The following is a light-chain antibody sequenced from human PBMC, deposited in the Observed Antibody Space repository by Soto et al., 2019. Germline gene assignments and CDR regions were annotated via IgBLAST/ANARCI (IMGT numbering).Light chain of an antibody. Sequence: QSVLTQPPSVSGAPGQRATISCTGSSSNIGAGYDVHWYQQLPGAAPKLLIHANSHRPSGVPDRFSGSRSGTSASLAITGLQGEDEADYFCQTYDSSLSGSLFGGGTKLTVL. V-gene: IGLV1-40*01. CDR2: ANS. J-gene: IGLJ3*02. CDR3: QTYDSSLSGSL. CDR1: SSNIGAGYD.